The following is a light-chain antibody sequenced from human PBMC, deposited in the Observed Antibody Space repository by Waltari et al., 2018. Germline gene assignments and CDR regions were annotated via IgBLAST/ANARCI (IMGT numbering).Light chain of an antibody. CDR1: SGSVSTADH. J-gene: IGLJ3*02. CDR2: ITN. V-gene: IGLV8-61*01. Sequence: QTVVTQAPSMSVSPGGTVTLTFGLNSGSVSTADHPSWYQQTPGQPPRTLIYITNSRSSGVPDRFSGSILGNKAALTITGAQADDDAHYFCVLYMRRGIWVFGGGTKLTVL. CDR3: VLYMRRGIWV.